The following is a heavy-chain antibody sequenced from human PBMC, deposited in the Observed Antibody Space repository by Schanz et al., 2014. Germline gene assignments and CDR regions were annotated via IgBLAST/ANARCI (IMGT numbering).Heavy chain of an antibody. CDR3: AKARRKSNCSGGRCFHYSYYGMDV. Sequence: VQLLESGGGLVQPGGSLRLSCAASGFTFSSYAMHWVRQAPGKGLEWVALISNDGSIKYYADSVKGRFTISRDNSKNTLYLQMNSLRAEDTAVYYCAKARRKSNCSGGRCFHYSYYGMDVWGQGTTVTVSS. V-gene: IGHV3-30-3*01. CDR1: GFTFSSYA. D-gene: IGHD2-15*01. J-gene: IGHJ6*02. CDR2: ISNDGSIK.